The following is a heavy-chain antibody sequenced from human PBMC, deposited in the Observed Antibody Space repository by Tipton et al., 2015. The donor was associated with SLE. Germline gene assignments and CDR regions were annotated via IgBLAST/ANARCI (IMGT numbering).Heavy chain of an antibody. D-gene: IGHD1-14*01. V-gene: IGHV4-34*01. CDR3: VRMGYNHGLDY. CDR1: GGTFSGYY. Sequence: LRLSCAVRGGTFSGYYWSWIRQPPGKGLEWIGEVNHSGSTNYNPSLKSRLTISVDTSKNQFYLKLRSVSAADTAVYYCVRMGYNHGLDYWGQGSLVTVSS. J-gene: IGHJ4*02. CDR2: VNHSGST.